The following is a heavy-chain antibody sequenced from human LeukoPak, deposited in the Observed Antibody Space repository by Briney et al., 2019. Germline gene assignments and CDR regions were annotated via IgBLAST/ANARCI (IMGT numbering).Heavy chain of an antibody. D-gene: IGHD2-15*01. CDR1: GFTVSSNY. V-gene: IGHV3-53*01. CDR3: ARGYCSGGSCYSGGPYFDY. J-gene: IGHJ4*02. Sequence: GGSLRLSCAASGFTVSSNYMSWVRQAPGKGLEWVSVIYSGGSTYYADSAKGRFTISRDNSKNTLYLQMNSLRAEDTAVYYCARGYCSGGSCYSGGPYFDYWGQGTLVTVSS. CDR2: IYSGGST.